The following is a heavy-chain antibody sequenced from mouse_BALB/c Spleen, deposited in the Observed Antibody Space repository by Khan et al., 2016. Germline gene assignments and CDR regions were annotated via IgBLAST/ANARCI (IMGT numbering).Heavy chain of an antibody. CDR1: GFTFSSYT. D-gene: IGHD2-4*01. V-gene: IGHV5-6-4*01. CDR3: TRDDYFPY. J-gene: IGHJ3*01. Sequence: EVELVESGGGVVKPGGSLKVSCAASGFTFSSYTMSWVRQTPEKRLEWVATISSGGSYTYYPDSVKGRFTISRDNAQNTLYLQMSSLKSEDTAMFYCTRDDYFPYWGQGTLVTVSA. CDR2: ISSGGSYT.